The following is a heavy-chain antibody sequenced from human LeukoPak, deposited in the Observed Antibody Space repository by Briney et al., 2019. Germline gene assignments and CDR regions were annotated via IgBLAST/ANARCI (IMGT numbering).Heavy chain of an antibody. CDR1: GFTFSRYD. CDR2: ISGRGGST. CDR3: AKPRISAITNSFDY. V-gene: IGHV3-23*01. J-gene: IGHJ4*02. D-gene: IGHD2-2*01. Sequence: GGSLRLSCAASGFTFSRYDMSWVRQAPGKGLEWVSAISGRGGSTYYADSVKGRFTISRDNSKNTLHLQMNSLRAEDTAVYYCAKPRISAITNSFDYWGQGILVTVSS.